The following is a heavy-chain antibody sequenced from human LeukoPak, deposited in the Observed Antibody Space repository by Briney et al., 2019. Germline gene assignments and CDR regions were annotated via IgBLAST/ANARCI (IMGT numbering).Heavy chain of an antibody. J-gene: IGHJ4*02. V-gene: IGHV4-59*01. Sequence: SETLSLTCTVSGGSISSYYWNWIRQPLGKGLEWIGNIYDRGSTKYNPSLKSRVTISVDTSKNQFSLRLSSVTAADTAVYYCARGRTFDNWGQGTLVTVSS. CDR3: ARGRTFDN. CDR2: IYDRGST. CDR1: GGSISSYY.